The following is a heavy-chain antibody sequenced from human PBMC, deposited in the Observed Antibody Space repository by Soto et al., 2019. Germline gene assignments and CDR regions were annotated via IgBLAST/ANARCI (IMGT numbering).Heavy chain of an antibody. J-gene: IGHJ4*02. Sequence: QITLKESGPTLVKPTQTLTLTCNFSGFSLSTRGVGVGWIRQPPGKALEWLTLIYWDDAKEYSPSLRSRITIPKDTSKNPVALKMADMAPVDTATYSCAHKGGGDRILDYWGQGTLVTVSS. CDR3: AHKGGGDRILDY. CDR1: GFSLSTRGVG. D-gene: IGHD3-16*01. V-gene: IGHV2-5*02. CDR2: IYWDDAK.